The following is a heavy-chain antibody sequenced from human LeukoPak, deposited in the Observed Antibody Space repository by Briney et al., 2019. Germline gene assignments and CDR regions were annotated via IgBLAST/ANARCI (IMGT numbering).Heavy chain of an antibody. CDR2: ISYDGSNK. Sequence: GRSLRLSCAASGFTFSSYAMHWVRQAPGKGLEWVAVISYDGSNKYYADSVKGRFTISRDNSKNTLYLQMNSLRAEDTAVYYCARDGCSSTSCYFWYFDLWGRGTPVTVSS. CDR3: ARDGCSSTSCYFWYFDL. D-gene: IGHD2-2*01. V-gene: IGHV3-30*04. J-gene: IGHJ2*01. CDR1: GFTFSSYA.